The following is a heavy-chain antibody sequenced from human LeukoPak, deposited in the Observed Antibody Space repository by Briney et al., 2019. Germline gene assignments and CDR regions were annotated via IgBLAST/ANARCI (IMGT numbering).Heavy chain of an antibody. V-gene: IGHV1-18*01. CDR3: ARDSGAAGTGPFDY. CDR2: ISAYNGNT. D-gene: IGHD6-13*01. J-gene: IGHJ4*02. CDR1: GYTFSIYG. Sequence: ASVRVSCKASGYTFSIYGFSWVRQAPGQGLEWMGWISAYNGNTNYAQKFQGRVTMTTDTSTSTAHMELRSLRSDDTAVYYCARDSGAAGTGPFDYWGQGTLVTVSS.